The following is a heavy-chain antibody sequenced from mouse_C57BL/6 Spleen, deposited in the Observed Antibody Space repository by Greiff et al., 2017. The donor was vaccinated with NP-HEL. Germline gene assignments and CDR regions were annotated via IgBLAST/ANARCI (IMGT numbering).Heavy chain of an antibody. CDR1: GFTFSDYG. D-gene: IGHD1-1*01. Sequence: EVQGVESGGGLVKPGGSLKLSCAASGFTFSDYGMHWVRQAPEKGLEWVAYISSGSSTIYYADTVKGRFTISRDHAKNTLFLQMTSLRSEDTAMYYCSGLYYGSSYDWYFDVWGTGTTVTVSS. J-gene: IGHJ1*03. CDR3: SGLYYGSSYDWYFDV. CDR2: ISSGSSTI. V-gene: IGHV5-17*01.